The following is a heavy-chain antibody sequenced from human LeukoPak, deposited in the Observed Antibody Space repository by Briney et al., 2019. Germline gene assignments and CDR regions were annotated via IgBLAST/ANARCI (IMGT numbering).Heavy chain of an antibody. Sequence: GGSLRLSCAASGFTFSSYGMHWVRQAPGKGLEWVAVISYDGSNKYYADSVKGRFTISRDNSKNTLCLQMNSLRAEDTAVYYCAKDAGYGYQQLYYFDYWGQGTLVTVSS. CDR1: GFTFSSYG. CDR3: AKDAGYGYQQLYYFDY. CDR2: ISYDGSNK. J-gene: IGHJ4*02. D-gene: IGHD2-2*01. V-gene: IGHV3-30*18.